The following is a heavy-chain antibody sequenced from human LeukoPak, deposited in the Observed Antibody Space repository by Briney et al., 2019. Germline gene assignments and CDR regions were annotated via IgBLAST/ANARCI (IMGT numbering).Heavy chain of an antibody. J-gene: IGHJ4*02. CDR2: LYRGGST. Sequence: GGSLRLSCAASGFTFSSYGMHWVRQAPGKGLEWVSVLYRGGSTYYADSVKGRFTVSRDNSKNTLYLQMNSLRAEDTAVHYCAREGTKYNNNIYYFDYWGQGTLVTVSS. CDR3: AREGTKYNNNIYYFDY. V-gene: IGHV3-NL1*01. D-gene: IGHD3-10*01. CDR1: GFTFSSYG.